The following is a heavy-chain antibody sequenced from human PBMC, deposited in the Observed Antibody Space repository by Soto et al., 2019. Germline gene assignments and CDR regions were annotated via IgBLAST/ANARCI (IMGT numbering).Heavy chain of an antibody. V-gene: IGHV3-48*01. J-gene: IGHJ3*02. CDR1: GFTFSSYS. D-gene: IGHD3-22*01. Sequence: PGGSLRLSCAASGFTFSSYSMNWVRQAPGKGLEWVSYISSSSSTIYYADSVKGRFTISRDNAKNSLYLQMNSLRAEDTAVYYCARDRGYYDSSGYASDIWGQGTMVTVSS. CDR2: ISSSSSTI. CDR3: ARDRGYYDSSGYASDI.